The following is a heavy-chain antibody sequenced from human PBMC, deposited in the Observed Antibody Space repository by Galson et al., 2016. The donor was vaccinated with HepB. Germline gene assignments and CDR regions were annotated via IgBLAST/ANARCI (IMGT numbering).Heavy chain of an antibody. V-gene: IGHV3-30*18. CDR1: GFTFSNYG. CDR2: ISYDGSNK. CDR3: AKGTTRDYFDY. Sequence: SLRLSCAASGFTFSNYGIYWVRQAPGKGLEWVAVISYDGSNKYYADSVKGRFTVSRDNSKNTLYLQMNSLRGEDTAVYYCAKGTTRDYFDYWGQGTLVTVSS. J-gene: IGHJ4*02. D-gene: IGHD1-1*01.